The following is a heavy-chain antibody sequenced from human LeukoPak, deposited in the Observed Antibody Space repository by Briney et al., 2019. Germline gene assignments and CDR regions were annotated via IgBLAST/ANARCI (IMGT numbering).Heavy chain of an antibody. V-gene: IGHV4-38-2*02. J-gene: IGHJ5*02. CDR3: AREIGYSYGSNWFDP. CDR1: GYSISSGYY. Sequence: PSETLSLTCAVSGYSISSGYYWGWIRQPPGKGLEWIGSIYHSGSTYYNPSLKSRVTVSVDTSKNQFSLKLNSVTAADTAVYYCAREIGYSYGSNWFDPWGQGTLVTVSS. CDR2: IYHSGST. D-gene: IGHD5-18*01.